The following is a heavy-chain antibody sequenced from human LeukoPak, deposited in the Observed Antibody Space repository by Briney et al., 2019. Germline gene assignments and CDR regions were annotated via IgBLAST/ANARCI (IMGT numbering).Heavy chain of an antibody. CDR2: IYNDGSQE. Sequence: GRSLRLSCTASGFTFSSYGMHWVRQAPGKGLEWVTFIYNDGSQEFHADSVKGRFSISRDNSKSTLYLQMNSLRDEDTAIYYCGRDRGLNSYGLDYWGQGTLVTVSS. CDR3: GRDRGLNSYGLDY. J-gene: IGHJ4*02. D-gene: IGHD5-18*01. V-gene: IGHV3-33*01. CDR1: GFTFSSYG.